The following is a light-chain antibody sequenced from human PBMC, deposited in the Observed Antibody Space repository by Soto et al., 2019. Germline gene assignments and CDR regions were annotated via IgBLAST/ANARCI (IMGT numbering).Light chain of an antibody. CDR3: QQYESYCPLN. CDR1: QSIRSW. V-gene: IGKV1-5*01. J-gene: IGKJ4*01. CDR2: DAY. Sequence: DIQMTQSPSILSASVGDRVTITCRASQSIRSWLAWYQQKPGKAPKLLIYDAYSLESGVPSRFSGRRSGAEFTLTIAGLQPEDFATYYCQQYESYCPLNFGGGTTVDIK.